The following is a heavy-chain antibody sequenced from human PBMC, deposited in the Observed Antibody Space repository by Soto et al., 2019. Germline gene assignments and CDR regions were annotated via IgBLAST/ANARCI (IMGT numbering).Heavy chain of an antibody. J-gene: IGHJ4*02. CDR3: ARDFTMIVEGYYFDY. CDR2: ISAYNGNT. V-gene: IGHV1-18*01. Sequence: ASVKVSCKASGYTFTSYGISWVRQAPGQGLEWMGWISAYNGNTNYAQKLQGRVTMTADTSTSTAYMELRSLRSDDTAVYYCARDFTMIVEGYYFDYWGQGTLVTVSS. D-gene: IGHD3-22*01. CDR1: GYTFTSYG.